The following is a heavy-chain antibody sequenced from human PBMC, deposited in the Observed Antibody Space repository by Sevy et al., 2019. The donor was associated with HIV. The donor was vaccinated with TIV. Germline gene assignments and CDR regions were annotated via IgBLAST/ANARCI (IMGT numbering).Heavy chain of an antibody. CDR1: GFTFSTYS. CDR3: ATDNWNYVDY. Sequence: LSLTCAASGFTFSTYSMNWVRQAPGKGLEWVSSISSSSNYIYYADSVKGRFTISRDNAKNSLYLQMNSLRAEDTAVYYCATDNWNYVDYWGQGTLVTVSS. J-gene: IGHJ4*02. V-gene: IGHV3-21*01. CDR2: ISSSSNYI. D-gene: IGHD1-1*01.